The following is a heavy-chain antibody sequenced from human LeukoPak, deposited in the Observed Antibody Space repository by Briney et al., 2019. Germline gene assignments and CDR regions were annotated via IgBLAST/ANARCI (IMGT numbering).Heavy chain of an antibody. CDR1: GGSFSGYY. CDR2: INHSGST. D-gene: IGHD3-22*01. J-gene: IGHJ4*02. Sequence: SETLSLTCAVYGGSFSGYYWSWIRQPPGKGLEWIGEINHSGSTNYNPSLKSRVTISVDTSKNQFSLKLSSVTAADTAVYYCARHPTPDYYDSSGYYYVRRARNKYYFDYWGQGTLVTVSS. CDR3: ARHPTPDYYDSSGYYYVRRARNKYYFDY. V-gene: IGHV4-34*01.